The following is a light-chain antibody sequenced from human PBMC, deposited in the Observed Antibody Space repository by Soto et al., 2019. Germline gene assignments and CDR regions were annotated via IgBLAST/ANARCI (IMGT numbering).Light chain of an antibody. J-gene: IGKJ2*01. CDR1: QSIHSW. CDR2: KAS. CDR3: HQSNAHPYT. Sequence: DFQMTQSPSTLSASVGDRVTITCRASQSIHSWLAWYQLKPGRAPKLLMYKASTLETGVPSRFSGSGSGTEFTLTISSVQPDDFAAYYCHQSNAHPYTFGQGTKVDIK. V-gene: IGKV1-5*03.